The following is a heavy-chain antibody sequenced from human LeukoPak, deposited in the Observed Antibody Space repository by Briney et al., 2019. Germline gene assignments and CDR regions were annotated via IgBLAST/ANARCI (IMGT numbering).Heavy chain of an antibody. CDR2: ISISSSYI. J-gene: IGHJ6*03. D-gene: IGHD6-13*01. Sequence: PGGSLRLSCAASGFTFSSYSMNWLRQAPGKGLEWVSSISISSSYIYYADSVKGRFTISRDNAKNSLYLQMNSLRAEDTAVYYCARAFSSSWYDYYYYYMDVWGKGTTVTVSS. CDR1: GFTFSSYS. V-gene: IGHV3-21*01. CDR3: ARAFSSSWYDYYYYYMDV.